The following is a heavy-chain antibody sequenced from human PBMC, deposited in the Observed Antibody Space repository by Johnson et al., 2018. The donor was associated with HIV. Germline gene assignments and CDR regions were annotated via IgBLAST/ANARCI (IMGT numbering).Heavy chain of an antibody. CDR2: ISRSGSSI. CDR3: VRDSSGYSGFDI. V-gene: IGHV3-11*01. D-gene: IGHD3-22*01. Sequence: QVQLVESGGGLVQPGGSLRLSCAASGFTFSDHYMDWVRQAPGKGLEWVSYISRSGSSIYYADSVKGRFTISRDNAKNSLYLQMNSLRSEDTAVYYCVRDSSGYSGFDIWGQGTMVTVSS. J-gene: IGHJ3*02. CDR1: GFTFSDHY.